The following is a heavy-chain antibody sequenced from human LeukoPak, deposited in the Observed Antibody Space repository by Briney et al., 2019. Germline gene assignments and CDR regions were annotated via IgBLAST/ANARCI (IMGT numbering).Heavy chain of an antibody. D-gene: IGHD6-13*01. Sequence: ASVKVSCKASGYTITGYYMHWVRQAPGQGLEWMGRTNPNSGGTNYAQKFQGRVTMTRDTSISTAYMELSRLRSDDTAVYYCARVRGSSGWYGDAFDIWGQGTMVTVSS. CDR3: ARVRGSSGWYGDAFDI. V-gene: IGHV1-2*06. CDR1: GYTITGYY. CDR2: TNPNSGGT. J-gene: IGHJ3*02.